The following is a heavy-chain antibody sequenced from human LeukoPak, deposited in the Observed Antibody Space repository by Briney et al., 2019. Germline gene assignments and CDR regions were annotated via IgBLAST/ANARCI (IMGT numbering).Heavy chain of an antibody. CDR2: ISGSGAGT. CDR3: AKDRGEVPARGWFDP. D-gene: IGHD2-2*01. V-gene: IGHV3-23*01. Sequence: PGGSLRLSCAASGITFSSYAMSWVRQAPGKGLEWVSVISGSGAGTYYTDSVKGRFTISRDNSKNTLYLQMSSLRAEDTAVYYCAKDRGEVPARGWFDPWGQGTLVTVSS. CDR1: GITFSSYA. J-gene: IGHJ5*02.